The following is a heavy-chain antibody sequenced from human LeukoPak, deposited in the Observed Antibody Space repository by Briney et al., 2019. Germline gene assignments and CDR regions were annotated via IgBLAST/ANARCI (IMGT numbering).Heavy chain of an antibody. J-gene: IGHJ4*02. V-gene: IGHV4-59*01. CDR3: ARGYGSGSYYNY. CDR1: GGSISSYY. CDR2: IYYSGST. D-gene: IGHD3-10*01. Sequence: PSETLSLTCTVSGGSISSYYWSWIRQPPGKGLEWIGYIYYSGSTNYNPSLKSRVTISVDTSKNQFSLNLSSVTAADTAVYYCARGYGSGSYYNYWGQGTLVTVSS.